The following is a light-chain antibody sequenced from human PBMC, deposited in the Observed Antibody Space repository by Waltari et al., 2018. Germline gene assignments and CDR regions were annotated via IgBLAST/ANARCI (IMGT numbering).Light chain of an antibody. CDR1: SSDVGGYNY. V-gene: IGLV2-14*01. Sequence: QSALTQPASMSGSPGQSITISCTGTSSDVGGYNYVSWYQQHPGKAPKLMIYEVSNRPSGVSNRFHGSRSGTTASLTISGLQAEDEADYDCSSYTSSSTRVFGGGTKLTVL. CDR2: EVS. CDR3: SSYTSSSTRV. J-gene: IGLJ3*02.